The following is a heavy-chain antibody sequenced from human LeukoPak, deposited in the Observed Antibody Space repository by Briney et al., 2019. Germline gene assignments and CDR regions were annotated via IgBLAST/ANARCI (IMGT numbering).Heavy chain of an antibody. CDR1: GGCFSGYY. J-gene: IGHJ4*02. CDR2: INHSGST. V-gene: IGHV4-34*01. Sequence: SETVSRTRAVNGGCFSGYYCSGIGQPPGKGLEWIGEINHSGSTNYNPSLKSRVTISVDTSKIQFSLKLSSVTAADTAVYYCARGRYSSDVDYWGQGTLVTVSS. D-gene: IGHD6-19*01. CDR3: ARGRYSSDVDY.